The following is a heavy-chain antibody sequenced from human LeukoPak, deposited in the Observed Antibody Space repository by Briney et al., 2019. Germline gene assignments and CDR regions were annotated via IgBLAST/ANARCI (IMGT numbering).Heavy chain of an antibody. D-gene: IGHD3-22*01. V-gene: IGHV4-59*01. CDR3: AREPDYYYDSSGSQGVL. Sequence: PSETLSLTCTVSGGSISSYYWSWIWQPPGKGLEWIGYIYYSGSTNYNPSLKSRVTISVDTSKNQFSLKLSSVTAADTAVYYCAREPDYYYDSSGSQGVLWGQGTLVTVSS. CDR2: IYYSGST. CDR1: GGSISSYY. J-gene: IGHJ4*02.